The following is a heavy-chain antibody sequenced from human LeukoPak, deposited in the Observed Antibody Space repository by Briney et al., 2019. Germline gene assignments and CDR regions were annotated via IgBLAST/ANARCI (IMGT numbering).Heavy chain of an antibody. Sequence: GGSLRLSCAASGFTFSSYAMSWVRQAPGKGLEWVSAISGSGGSTYYADSVKARFTISRDNSKNTLYLQMNSLRAEDTAVYYCAKATIFGVVLGDFDYWGQGTLVTVSS. CDR2: ISGSGGST. CDR3: AKATIFGVVLGDFDY. V-gene: IGHV3-23*01. D-gene: IGHD3-3*01. CDR1: GFTFSSYA. J-gene: IGHJ4*02.